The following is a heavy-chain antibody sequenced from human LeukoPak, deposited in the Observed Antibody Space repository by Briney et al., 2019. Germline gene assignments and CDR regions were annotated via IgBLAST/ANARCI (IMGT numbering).Heavy chain of an antibody. CDR2: VYFSGIT. V-gene: IGHV4-39*07. D-gene: IGHD2-15*01. Sequence: PSETLSLTCTVSNGFISSSAYYWGWVRQSPGKGLQWIGSVYFSGITYYNESLKSRLTISVDKSNNQFSLKVRSVTAADTAVYYCARVLRYCSGGNCYSGGLGYMDVWGKGTTVTISS. J-gene: IGHJ6*03. CDR1: NGFISSSAYY. CDR3: ARVLRYCSGGNCYSGGLGYMDV.